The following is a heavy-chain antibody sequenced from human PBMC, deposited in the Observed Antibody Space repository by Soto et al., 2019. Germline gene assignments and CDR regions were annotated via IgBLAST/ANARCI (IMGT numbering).Heavy chain of an antibody. D-gene: IGHD2-15*01. V-gene: IGHV3-48*02. CDR3: ARERTTRGYSYGKRSGGSCYSTPCYYGMDV. Sequence: GGSLRLSCAASGFTFSSYSMNWVRQAPGKGLEWVSYISSSSSTIYYADSVKGRFTISRDNAKNSLYLQMNSLRDEDTAVYYCARERTTRGYSYGKRSGGSCYSTPCYYGMDVWGQGTTVTVSS. J-gene: IGHJ6*02. CDR2: ISSSSSTI. CDR1: GFTFSSYS.